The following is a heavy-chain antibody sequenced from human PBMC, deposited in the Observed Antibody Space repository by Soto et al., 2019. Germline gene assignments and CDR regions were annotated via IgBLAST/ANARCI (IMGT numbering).Heavy chain of an antibody. CDR2: ISYEGSIK. CDR1: GFTFSSYG. CDR3: AKFEYCSGGSCSSRNVFDI. D-gene: IGHD2-15*01. V-gene: IGHV3-30*18. Sequence: GGPLRLSGAASGFTFSSYGMHWVRQAPGKGLEGVAAISYEGSIKNNADSLKGRFTISRDNSTNTLNLQMNSLRAEATAVYYFAKFEYCSGGSCSSRNVFDIWGQGTRVTVSS. J-gene: IGHJ3*02.